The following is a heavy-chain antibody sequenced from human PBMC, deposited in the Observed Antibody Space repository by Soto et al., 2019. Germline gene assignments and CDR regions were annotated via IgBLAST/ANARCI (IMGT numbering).Heavy chain of an antibody. V-gene: IGHV3-23*01. J-gene: IGHJ4*02. CDR3: AQDVVYNWNYVFDY. CDR1: GFTVSSYA. CDR2: ISGSGGST. Sequence: QPXGSLRLFFAASGFTVSSYAKSWVRQAPGKGLEWVSAISGSGGSTYYADSVKGRFTISRDNSKNTLYLQMNSLRAEDTAVYYCAQDVVYNWNYVFDYWGQRTLVTVSS. D-gene: IGHD1-7*01.